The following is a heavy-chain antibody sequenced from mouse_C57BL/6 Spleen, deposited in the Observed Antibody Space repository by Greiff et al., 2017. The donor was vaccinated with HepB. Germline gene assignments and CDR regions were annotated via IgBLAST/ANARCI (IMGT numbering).Heavy chain of an antibody. CDR1: GFTFSSYG. Sequence: EVKLMESGGDLVKPGGSLKLSCAASGFTFSSYGMSWVRQTPDKRLEWVATIRSGGSYTYYPDSVKGRFTISRDNAKNTLYLQMSSLKSEDTAMYYCARLGLVGTAQAPAWFAYWGQGTLVTVSA. J-gene: IGHJ3*01. D-gene: IGHD3-2*02. CDR3: ARLGLVGTAQAPAWFAY. CDR2: IRSGGSYT. V-gene: IGHV5-6*01.